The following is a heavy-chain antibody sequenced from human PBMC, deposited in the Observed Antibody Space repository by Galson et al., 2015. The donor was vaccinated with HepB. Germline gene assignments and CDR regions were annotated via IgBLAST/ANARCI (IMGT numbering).Heavy chain of an antibody. Sequence: SVRVSCTASGYNFADYYINWVRQAPGKGLEWMGWINRKSGGTNYAQTFKGRVTMGRDTSNNTADLELRRLRSDDAAVYYCARDDYFRSGKCYYHCMNVWGQGTPVTVSS. V-gene: IGHV1-2*02. CDR2: INRKSGGT. D-gene: IGHD3-9*01. CDR1: GYNFADYY. CDR3: ARDDYFRSGKCYYHCMNV. J-gene: IGHJ6*02.